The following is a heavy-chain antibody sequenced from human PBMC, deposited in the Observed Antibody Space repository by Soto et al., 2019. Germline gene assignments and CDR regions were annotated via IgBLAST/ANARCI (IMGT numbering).Heavy chain of an antibody. Sequence: ASVNVSCESSGCPFSSSAINWLRQAPGQRSEWMGGIIPVVGAANYAQTFQVRVTITAYVSTNTAYMELGSLRSADTAMYYGGRGIRYFLYGMDLWAQGCTVTVSS. J-gene: IGHJ6*02. V-gene: IGHV1-69*13. CDR3: GRGIRYFLYGMDL. CDR2: IIPVVGAA. CDR1: GCPFSSSA.